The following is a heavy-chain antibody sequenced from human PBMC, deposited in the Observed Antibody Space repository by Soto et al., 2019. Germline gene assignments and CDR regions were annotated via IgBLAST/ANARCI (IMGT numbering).Heavy chain of an antibody. V-gene: IGHV1-8*01. CDR1: GFTFTSYD. J-gene: IGHJ4*02. D-gene: IGHD3-3*01. Sequence: ASVKVSCKSSGFTFTSYDIYWARLSTGQGLEWMGWMNPNSGNTAYAQKFQGRVTMTRNTSISTAYMELSSLRSEDTAVYYCARSRGGGVGRPIYWGQGTLVTVSS. CDR3: ARSRGGGVGRPIY. CDR2: MNPNSGNT.